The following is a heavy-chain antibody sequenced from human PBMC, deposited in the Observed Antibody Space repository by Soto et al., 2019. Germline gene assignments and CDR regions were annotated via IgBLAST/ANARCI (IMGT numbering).Heavy chain of an antibody. CDR3: AREDSIIIPAVSDF. J-gene: IGHJ4*02. Sequence: PGGSLRLSCEVSGFNFNNYGINWVRQAPGKGLEWVSSVSKSDYTYYSDSVKGRFTISRDNAKNSVSLQMNTLRAEDTAVYYCAREDSIIIPAVSDFWGPGTMVTVYS. CDR2: VSKSDYT. V-gene: IGHV3-21*01. D-gene: IGHD2-2*01. CDR1: GFNFNNYG.